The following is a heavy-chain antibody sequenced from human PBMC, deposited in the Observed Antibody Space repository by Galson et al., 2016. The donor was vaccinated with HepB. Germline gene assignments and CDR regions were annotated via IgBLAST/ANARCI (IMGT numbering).Heavy chain of an antibody. CDR2: ISWNSGTI. CDR3: AKDTLDYGEGYFDY. D-gene: IGHD4-17*01. J-gene: IGHJ4*02. V-gene: IGHV3-9*01. CDR1: GFTFDDYA. Sequence: SLRLSCAASGFTFDDYAMHWVRQAPGKGLEWVSGISWNSGTIGYADSVKGRLTISRDNAKNSLFLQMNSLRAEDTALYCCAKDTLDYGEGYFDYWGQGILVTVSS.